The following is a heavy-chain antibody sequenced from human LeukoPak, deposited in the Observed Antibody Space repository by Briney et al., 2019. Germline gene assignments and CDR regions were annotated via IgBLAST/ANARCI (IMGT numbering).Heavy chain of an antibody. D-gene: IGHD2-15*01. CDR3: ARSFFLSTPDY. J-gene: IGHJ4*02. V-gene: IGHV4-39*07. CDR2: IFYSGST. CDR1: GGSISSTSYY. Sequence: SETLSLTCTISGGSISSTSYYWGWIRQPPGKGLEYIGNIFYSGSTYYNPSLKGRATISVDTSKKQLSLNLSSVAAADTAVYYCARSFFLSTPDYWGQGTLVTVSS.